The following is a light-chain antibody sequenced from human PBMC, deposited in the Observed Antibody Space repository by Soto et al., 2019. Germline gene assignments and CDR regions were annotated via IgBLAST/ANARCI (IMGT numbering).Light chain of an antibody. V-gene: IGKV3-20*01. CDR3: QQYGSSGT. J-gene: IGKJ1*01. CDR1: QSISNS. Sequence: THTPSTRSAPLGDRVTMTCRASQSISNSLAWYQQKPGQAPRLLIYGASNRATGIPDRFSGSGSGTDFTLTISRLEPEDFAVYYCQQYGSSGTFGQGTKVDIK. CDR2: GAS.